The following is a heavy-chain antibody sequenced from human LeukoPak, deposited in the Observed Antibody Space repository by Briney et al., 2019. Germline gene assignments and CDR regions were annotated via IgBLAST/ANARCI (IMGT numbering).Heavy chain of an antibody. Sequence: GGSLRLSCAASGFTFSSYAMSWVRQAPGKGLEWVSAISGSGGSTYYADSVKGRFTISRDNSKNTLYLQMNSLRAEDTAVYYCAKSEAGSVAYSYYYYYYGMDVWGQGTTVTVSS. D-gene: IGHD6-13*01. CDR2: ISGSGGST. CDR1: GFTFSSYA. V-gene: IGHV3-23*01. CDR3: AKSEAGSVAYSYYYYYYGMDV. J-gene: IGHJ6*02.